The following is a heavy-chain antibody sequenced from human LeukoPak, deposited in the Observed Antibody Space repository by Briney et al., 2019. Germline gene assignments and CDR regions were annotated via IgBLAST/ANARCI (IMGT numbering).Heavy chain of an antibody. V-gene: IGHV3-30*18. CDR1: GFTFSSYG. D-gene: IGHD4-17*01. J-gene: IGHJ4*02. CDR3: AKWGTYGDYGDY. Sequence: GGSLRLSCAASGFTFSSYGMHWVRQAPGKGLEWVAVISYDGSNKYYADSVKGRFTISRDNSKNTLYLQMNSLRAEDTAVYYCAKWGTYGDYGDYWGQGTLVTVSS. CDR2: ISYDGSNK.